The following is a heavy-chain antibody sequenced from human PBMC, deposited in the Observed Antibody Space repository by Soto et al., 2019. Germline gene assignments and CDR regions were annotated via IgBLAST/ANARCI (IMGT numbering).Heavy chain of an antibody. V-gene: IGHV4-31*03. CDR2: IYYSGST. D-gene: IGHD5-18*01. CDR3: ARDPANSPPYGMDV. Sequence: PSETLSLTCTVSGGSISSGGYYWSWIRQHPGKGLEWIGYIYYSGSTYYNPSLKSRVTISVDTSKNQFSLKLSSVTAADTAVYYCARDPANSPPYGMDVWGQGTTVTVSS. CDR1: GGSISSGGYY. J-gene: IGHJ6*02.